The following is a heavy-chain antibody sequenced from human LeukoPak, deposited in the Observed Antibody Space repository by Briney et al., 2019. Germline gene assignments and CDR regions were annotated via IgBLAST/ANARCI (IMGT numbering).Heavy chain of an antibody. Sequence: SETLSLTCTVSGGSISSSSYYWSWIRQPPGKGLEWIGEINHSGSTNYNPSLKSRVTISVDTSKNQFSLKLSSVTAADTAVYYCASLNSSGLLGYWGQGTLVTVSS. V-gene: IGHV4-39*07. J-gene: IGHJ4*02. CDR1: GGSISSSSYY. D-gene: IGHD6-19*01. CDR2: INHSGST. CDR3: ASLNSSGLLGY.